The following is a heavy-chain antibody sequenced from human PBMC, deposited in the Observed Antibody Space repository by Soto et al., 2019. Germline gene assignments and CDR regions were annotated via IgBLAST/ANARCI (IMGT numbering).Heavy chain of an antibody. Sequence: QITLTESGPTLMKPTQTLTMTCTFSGFSLSDTNVGVAWRRQHPVESLEWLAVIYWDGDKRYSPSLSSRLTVTKGTSENQVVLQMTSVDPVDTAAYFCAHLMITYGGVVADDAFDFWGQGTMVTISS. CDR3: AHLMITYGGVVADDAFDF. CDR1: GFSLSDTNVG. V-gene: IGHV2-5*02. J-gene: IGHJ3*01. D-gene: IGHD3-16*02. CDR2: IYWDGDK.